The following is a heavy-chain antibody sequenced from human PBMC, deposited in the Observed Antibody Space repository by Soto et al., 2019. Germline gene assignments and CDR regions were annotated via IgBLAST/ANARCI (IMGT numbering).Heavy chain of an antibody. CDR3: ARDRYGDTLWGQDDFDH. J-gene: IGHJ4*02. Sequence: GGSLRLSCAASGFTFSSYAMSWVRQAPGKGLEWVSTISDSGNSTYSADSVKGRFTISRDSSKNTLYLQMNSLRAEDTAVYYCARDRYGDTLWGQDDFDHWGQGTLVTVSS. CDR2: ISDSGNST. V-gene: IGHV3-23*01. CDR1: GFTFSSYA. D-gene: IGHD4-17*01.